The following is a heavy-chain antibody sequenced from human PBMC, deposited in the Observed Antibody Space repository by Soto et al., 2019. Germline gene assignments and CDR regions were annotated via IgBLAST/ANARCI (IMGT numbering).Heavy chain of an antibody. CDR3: AKGYIVATIELGY. D-gene: IGHD5-12*01. Sequence: EVQLLESGGGLVQPGGSLRLSCAASGFTFSSYATSWVRQSPGKGREWVSAISGSGGSTYYADSVKDRFTITSDNSLNTLYLPMNSLRAEYTAGYYCAKGYIVATIELGYWGQGTLVTVSS. CDR1: GFTFSSYA. V-gene: IGHV3-23*01. CDR2: ISGSGGST. J-gene: IGHJ4*02.